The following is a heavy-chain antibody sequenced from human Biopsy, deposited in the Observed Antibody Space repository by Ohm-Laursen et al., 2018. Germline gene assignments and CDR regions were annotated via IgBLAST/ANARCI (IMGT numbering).Heavy chain of an antibody. D-gene: IGHD3-22*01. Sequence: SLRLSCAASGFTFCHYAMHWVRQAPGKGLQWVAFISYDGSKKDYGDSVKGRFTISRDNSKNTLYLQMNNLRAEDTAVYYCAKIAFDSSGANTMRDYWGQGTLVTVFS. V-gene: IGHV3-30*18. CDR1: GFTFCHYA. CDR3: AKIAFDSSGANTMRDY. CDR2: ISYDGSKK. J-gene: IGHJ4*02.